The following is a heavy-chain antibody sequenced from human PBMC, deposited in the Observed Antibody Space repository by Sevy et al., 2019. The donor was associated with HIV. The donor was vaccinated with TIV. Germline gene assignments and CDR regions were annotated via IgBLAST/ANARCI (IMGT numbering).Heavy chain of an antibody. V-gene: IGHV2-5*02. Sequence: SGPTLVKPTQTLTLTCTFSGFSLSTSGVGVGWIRQPPGKALERLALIYWDDDKRYSPSLKSRLTSTKDTSKNQVVLTITNMDPVDTATYYCVQRPEDYDILTGYLPNWFDPWGQGTLVTVSS. D-gene: IGHD3-9*01. CDR1: GFSLSTSGVG. CDR3: VQRPEDYDILTGYLPNWFDP. J-gene: IGHJ5*02. CDR2: IYWDDDK.